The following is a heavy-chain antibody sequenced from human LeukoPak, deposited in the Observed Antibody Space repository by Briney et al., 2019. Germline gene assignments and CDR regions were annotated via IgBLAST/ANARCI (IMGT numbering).Heavy chain of an antibody. J-gene: IGHJ4*02. D-gene: IGHD3-3*01. V-gene: IGHV3-23*01. CDR2: ITGSMGGT. CDR1: GFTFSSYA. Sequence: GGSLRLSCAASGFTFSSYAMTWVRQAPGKGLEWVSVITGSMGGTYYADSVKGRFTISRDNSKNTLYLQMNSLRAEDTAVYYCAKKWSRDSAGYFDYWGQGTLVTRSS. CDR3: AKKWSRDSAGYFDY.